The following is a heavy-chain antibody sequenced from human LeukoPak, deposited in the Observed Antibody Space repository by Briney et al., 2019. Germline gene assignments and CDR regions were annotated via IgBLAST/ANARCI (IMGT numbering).Heavy chain of an antibody. Sequence: GGSLRLSCAASGFTVSSNYMTWVRQAPGKGLECVSFIYSGSTTYYADSVKGRFTISRDNSKNTLYLQMNSLRPEDTAVYYCAKDMAKLRYFDWLPLFDYWGQGTLVTVSS. J-gene: IGHJ4*02. CDR1: GFTVSSNY. D-gene: IGHD3-9*01. CDR3: AKDMAKLRYFDWLPLFDY. CDR2: IYSGSTT. V-gene: IGHV3-66*01.